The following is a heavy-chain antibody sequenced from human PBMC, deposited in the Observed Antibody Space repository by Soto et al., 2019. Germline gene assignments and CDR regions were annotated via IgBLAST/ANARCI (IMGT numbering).Heavy chain of an antibody. CDR3: ARAEDKLMQYNYYHHGMDV. D-gene: IGHD2-8*01. V-gene: IGHV1-2*02. Sequence: ASVKVSCKASGDTFTGYYMHWVRQPPGQRLEWMGWINPDSGGTTFAQKFQGRVTMTRDTSISTAYSDLSRLTSDDTAVYYCARAEDKLMQYNYYHHGMDVWGQGTTVTVSS. CDR1: GDTFTGYY. J-gene: IGHJ6*02. CDR2: INPDSGGT.